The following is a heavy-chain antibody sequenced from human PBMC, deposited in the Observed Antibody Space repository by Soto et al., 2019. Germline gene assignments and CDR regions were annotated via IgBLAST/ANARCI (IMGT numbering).Heavy chain of an antibody. CDR2: ISGSSRVI. V-gene: IGHV3-48*02. CDR3: ARSIEAARDGMDV. CDR1: GFTFSTHG. D-gene: IGHD1-26*01. Sequence: GGSLRLSCTAYGFTFSTHGINWVRQAPGKGLERVSYISGSSRVIYHADSVKGRFTISRDNAENSLYLQMNSLRDEDTAVYYCARSIEAARDGMDVWGQGTTVTVSS. J-gene: IGHJ6*02.